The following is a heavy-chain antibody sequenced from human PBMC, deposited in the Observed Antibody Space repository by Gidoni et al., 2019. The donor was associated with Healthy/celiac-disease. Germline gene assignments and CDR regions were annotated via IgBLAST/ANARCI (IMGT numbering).Heavy chain of an antibody. D-gene: IGHD6-19*01. Sequence: EVQLVESGGGLVTPGGSVRLSCAASGFTVSNAWMNWVRQAPGKGLEWVGRSKSKTDGGTTDYAAPVKGRFTISRDDSKNTLYLQMNSLKTEDTAVYYCTTENGSGWHDAFDIWGQGTMVTVSS. CDR2: SKSKTDGGTT. J-gene: IGHJ3*02. V-gene: IGHV3-15*07. CDR1: GFTVSNAW. CDR3: TTENGSGWHDAFDI.